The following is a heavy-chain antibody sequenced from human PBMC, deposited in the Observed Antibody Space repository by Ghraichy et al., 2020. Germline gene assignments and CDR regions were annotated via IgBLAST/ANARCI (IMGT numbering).Heavy chain of an antibody. J-gene: IGHJ6*02. V-gene: IGHV4-59*01. CDR3: ARDQYDFWSGGYGMDV. Sequence: ESLNISCTVSGGSISSYYWSWIRQPPGKGLEWIGYIYYSGSTNYNPSLKSRVTISVDTSKNQFSLKLSSVTAADTAVYYCARDQYDFWSGGYGMDVWGQGTTVTVSS. CDR2: IYYSGST. D-gene: IGHD3-3*01. CDR1: GGSISSYY.